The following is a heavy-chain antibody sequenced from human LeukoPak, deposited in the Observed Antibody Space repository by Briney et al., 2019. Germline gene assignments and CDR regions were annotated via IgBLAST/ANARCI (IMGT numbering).Heavy chain of an antibody. CDR3: ARGRYDSRIFDY. V-gene: IGHV3-7*01. Sequence: PGGSLRLSCAASGFTFSSYAMSWVRQAPGKGLEWVANIKQDGSEKYYVDSVKGRFTISRDNAKKSLYLQMNSLRAEDTAVYYCARGRYDSRIFDYWGQGTLVTVSS. CDR1: GFTFSSYA. CDR2: IKQDGSEK. D-gene: IGHD3-22*01. J-gene: IGHJ4*02.